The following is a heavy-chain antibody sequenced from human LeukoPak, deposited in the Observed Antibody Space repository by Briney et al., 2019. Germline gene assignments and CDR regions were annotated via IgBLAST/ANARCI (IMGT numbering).Heavy chain of an antibody. CDR1: GYTFTSYG. CDR3: ARGAAEYCSSTSCYAT. V-gene: IGHV1-18*01. J-gene: IGHJ4*02. CDR2: ISAYNGNT. D-gene: IGHD2-2*01. Sequence: ASVKVSCKASGYTFTSYGISWVRQAPGQGLEWMGWISAYNGNTNYAQKLQGRVTVTTDTSTSTAYMELRSLRSDDTAVYYCARGAAEYCSSTSCYATWGQGTLVTVSS.